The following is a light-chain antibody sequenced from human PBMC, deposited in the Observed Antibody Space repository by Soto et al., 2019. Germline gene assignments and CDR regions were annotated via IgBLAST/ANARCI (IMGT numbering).Light chain of an antibody. CDR3: SSYAGGTFYV. Sequence: QSALTQPPSASGSPGQSVTISCTGTSSDVGGYKYVSWYQQHPGKAPKLMIYEVSKRPSGVPDRFSGSKSGNTASLTVSGLQAEDEADYYCSSYAGGTFYVFVTGTKLTVL. CDR2: EVS. V-gene: IGLV2-8*01. J-gene: IGLJ1*01. CDR1: SSDVGGYKY.